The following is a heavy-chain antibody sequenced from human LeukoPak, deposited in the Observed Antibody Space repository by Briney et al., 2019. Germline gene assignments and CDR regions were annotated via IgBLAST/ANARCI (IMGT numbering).Heavy chain of an antibody. J-gene: IGHJ4*02. CDR1: GFSFSDHY. Sequence: PGGSLRLSCAASGFSFSDHYMTWVRQAPGKGLEWLSYISGRGSDIDYAGSVKGRFTISRDNAKNSLYLQMNILIAEDTSVYYCARGAGRSGSDYWGQGTLVTVSA. CDR2: ISGRGSDI. D-gene: IGHD6-19*01. V-gene: IGHV3-11*01. CDR3: ARGAGRSGSDY.